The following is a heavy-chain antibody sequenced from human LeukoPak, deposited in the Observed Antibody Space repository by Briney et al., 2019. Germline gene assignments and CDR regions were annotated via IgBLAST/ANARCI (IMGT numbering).Heavy chain of an antibody. D-gene: IGHD1-7*01. V-gene: IGHV3-21*01. CDR1: GFTFEDYA. CDR3: ARDSEGVTGTTSWFDP. J-gene: IGHJ5*02. CDR2: ISTSSSYI. Sequence: GGSLRLSCTTSGFTFEDYAMHWVRQAPGKGLEWVSSISTSSSYIYYADSVKGRFTISRDNARNSLYLQMNSLRAEDTAVYYCARDSEGVTGTTSWFDPWGQGTLVTVSS.